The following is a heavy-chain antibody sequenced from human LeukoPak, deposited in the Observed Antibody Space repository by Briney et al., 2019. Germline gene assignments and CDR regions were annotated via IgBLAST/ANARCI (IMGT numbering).Heavy chain of an antibody. V-gene: IGHV3-53*04. CDR1: GFTLSRYA. J-gene: IGHJ3*01. Sequence: GGALRLSCMAPGFTLSRYAMSWVRGAPGKGIGWVCGLYDYGTTDYAGSVNGRFTISKHHYLKTLNLKMNSLRSEYSAMYYCASAQDALDFWGQGTLVTVSS. CDR3: ASAQDALDF. CDR2: LYDYGTT.